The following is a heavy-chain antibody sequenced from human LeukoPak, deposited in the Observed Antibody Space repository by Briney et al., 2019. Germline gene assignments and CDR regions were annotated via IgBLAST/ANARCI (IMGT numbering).Heavy chain of an antibody. J-gene: IGHJ4*02. V-gene: IGHV1-2*02. CDR1: GYTFTGYY. CDR2: INPNSGGT. CDR3: ARMGYYDSSGYLYYFDY. D-gene: IGHD3-22*01. Sequence: ASVKVSCKASGYTFTGYYMHWVRQAPGQGLEWMGWINPNSGGTNYAQKFQGRVTMTRDTSISTAYMELGRLRSDDTAVYYCARMGYYDSSGYLYYFDYWGQGTLVTVSS.